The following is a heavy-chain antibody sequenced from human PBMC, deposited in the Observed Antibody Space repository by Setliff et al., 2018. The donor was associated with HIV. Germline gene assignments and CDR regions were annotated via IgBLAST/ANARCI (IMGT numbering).Heavy chain of an antibody. CDR3: AREIPYSYGGRGHPL. CDR1: GGSFSDYY. Sequence: ETLSLTCALYGGSFSDYYWSWIRQPPGMGLEWIGGVNRGRRTNYNSSLKSRVTISIDTSRNQFSLTVSSVTAADTAVYYCAREIPYSYGGRGHPLWGQGTLVTVPQ. V-gene: IGHV4-34*01. D-gene: IGHD3-22*01. J-gene: IGHJ4*02. CDR2: VNRGRRT.